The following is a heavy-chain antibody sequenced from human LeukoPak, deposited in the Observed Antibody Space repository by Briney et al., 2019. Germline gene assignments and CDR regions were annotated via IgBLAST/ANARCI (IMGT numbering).Heavy chain of an antibody. Sequence: GGSLRLSCAASGFTFSSYWMNWVRQAPGKGLEWAANIKEDGSEKYYVDSVKGRFTISRDNAKNTLYLQMDSLRAEDTAVYYCARQRFCDYWGQGTLVTVSS. CDR1: GFTFSSYW. CDR3: ARQRFCDY. D-gene: IGHD3-3*01. J-gene: IGHJ4*02. V-gene: IGHV3-7*01. CDR2: IKEDGSEK.